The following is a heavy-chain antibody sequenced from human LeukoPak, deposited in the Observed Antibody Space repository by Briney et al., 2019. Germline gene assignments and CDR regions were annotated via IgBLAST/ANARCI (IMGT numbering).Heavy chain of an antibody. CDR3: ARESSAGNDAFDI. J-gene: IGHJ3*02. CDR2: IYYSGST. V-gene: IGHV4-30-4*01. D-gene: IGHD4-23*01. CDR1: GGSISSGDYY. Sequence: SETLSLTCTVSGGSISSGDYYWSWIRQPPGKGLEWIGYIYYSGSTYYNPSLKSRVTTSVDTSKNQFSLKLSSVTAADTAVYYCARESSAGNDAFDIWGQGTMVTVSS.